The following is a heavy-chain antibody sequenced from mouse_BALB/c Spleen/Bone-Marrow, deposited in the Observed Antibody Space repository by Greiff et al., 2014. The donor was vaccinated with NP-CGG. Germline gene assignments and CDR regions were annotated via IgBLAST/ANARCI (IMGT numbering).Heavy chain of an antibody. V-gene: IGHV1-5*01. J-gene: IGHJ3*01. Sequence: VQLQQSGTVLARPGASVKMSCKASGYSFISYWMYWVKQRPGQGLEWIGAIYPGNSDASYNQKVKGKAKLTAVTSASTAYMELISLTNEDSAVYYCTRWGVYDYDGGFAYWGQGTLVTVSA. CDR2: IYPGNSDA. D-gene: IGHD2-4*01. CDR3: TRWGVYDYDGGFAY. CDR1: GYSFISYW.